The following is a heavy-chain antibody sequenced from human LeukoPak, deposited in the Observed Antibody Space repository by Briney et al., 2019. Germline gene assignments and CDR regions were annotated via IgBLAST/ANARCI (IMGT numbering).Heavy chain of an antibody. CDR2: IYTSGST. Sequence: PSETLSLTCTVSGGSISSYYWSWLRQPAGKGLEWIGRIYTSGSTNYNPSLKSRVTISVDKSKNQFSLKLSSVTAADTAVYYCARDSSQYSSSSGIDYWGQGTLVTVSS. V-gene: IGHV4-4*07. CDR3: ARDSSQYSSSSGIDY. CDR1: GGSISSYY. D-gene: IGHD6-6*01. J-gene: IGHJ4*02.